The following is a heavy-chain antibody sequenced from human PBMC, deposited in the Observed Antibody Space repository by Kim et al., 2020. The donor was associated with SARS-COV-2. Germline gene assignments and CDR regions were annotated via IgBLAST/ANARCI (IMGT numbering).Heavy chain of an antibody. V-gene: IGHV1-46*01. D-gene: IGHD1-26*01. CDR3: ARDGRDGNNYSAFDI. Sequence: QNCQGRVTMTRDTSTSTVYMELSGLRSEDTAVYYCARDGRDGNNYSAFDIWGQGTMVTVSS. J-gene: IGHJ3*02.